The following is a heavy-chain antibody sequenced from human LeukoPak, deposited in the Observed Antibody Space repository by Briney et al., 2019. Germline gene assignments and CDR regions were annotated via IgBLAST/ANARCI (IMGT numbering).Heavy chain of an antibody. D-gene: IGHD2-2*01. Sequence: ASVKVSCKASGYTFTGYYMHWVRQAPGQGLKWMGWINPNSGGTNYAQKFQGRVTMTRDTSISTAYMELSRLRSDDTAVSYCARAPDIVVVPAALTSNWFDPWGQGTLVTLSS. CDR3: ARAPDIVVVPAALTSNWFDP. V-gene: IGHV1-2*02. CDR1: GYTFTGYY. J-gene: IGHJ5*02. CDR2: INPNSGGT.